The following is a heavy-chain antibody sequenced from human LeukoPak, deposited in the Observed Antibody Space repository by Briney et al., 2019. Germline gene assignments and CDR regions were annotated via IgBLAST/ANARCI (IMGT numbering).Heavy chain of an antibody. CDR3: AREVVYYDFWSGYYTPWIKYNWFDP. Sequence: SQTLSLTCTVSGVSIDSGNYYWSWIRQPPGKGLEWIGSIYYSGSTYYNPSLKSRVTISVDTSKNQFSLKLSSVTAADTAVYYCAREVVYYDFWSGYYTPWIKYNWFDPWGQGTLVTVSS. CDR1: GVSIDSGNYY. D-gene: IGHD3-3*01. V-gene: IGHV4-39*07. CDR2: IYYSGST. J-gene: IGHJ5*02.